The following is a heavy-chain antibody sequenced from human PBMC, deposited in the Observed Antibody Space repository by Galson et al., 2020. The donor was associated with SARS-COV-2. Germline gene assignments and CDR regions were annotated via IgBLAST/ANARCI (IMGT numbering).Heavy chain of an antibody. CDR3: ARMGDIYGGRHFDY. J-gene: IGHJ4*02. V-gene: IGHV2-70*11. Sequence: SGPTLVKPTQTLTLTCTFSGFSLNTRGMSVNWIRQPPGKALEWLARIDWDDDKYYSTSLRTRLTIFKDTSKNQVVLTMTNMDPGDTATYYCARMGDIYGGRHFDYWGQGMLVSVSS. CDR2: IDWDDDK. D-gene: IGHD2-21*01. CDR1: GFSLNTRGMS.